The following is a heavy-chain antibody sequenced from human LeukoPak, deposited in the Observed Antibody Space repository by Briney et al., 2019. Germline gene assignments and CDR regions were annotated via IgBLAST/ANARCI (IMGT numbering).Heavy chain of an antibody. CDR3: ARLPTDYGDYDRNLIFDY. CDR2: IIPIFGTA. Sequence: SVKVSCKASGGTFSSYAIGWVRQAPGQGLEWMGGIIPIFGTANYAQKFQGRVTITADESTSTAYMELSSLRSEDTAVYYCARLPTDYGDYDRNLIFDYWGQGTLVTVSS. CDR1: GGTFSSYA. D-gene: IGHD4-17*01. V-gene: IGHV1-69*01. J-gene: IGHJ4*02.